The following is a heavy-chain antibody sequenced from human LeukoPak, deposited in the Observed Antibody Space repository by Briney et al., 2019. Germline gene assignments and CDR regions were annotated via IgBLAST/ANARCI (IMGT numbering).Heavy chain of an antibody. V-gene: IGHV3-23*01. CDR1: GFTFSSYG. D-gene: IGHD2-2*01. CDR3: AKVNGYCSTTRCFFDY. J-gene: IGHJ4*02. CDR2: ISGSGGST. Sequence: GGSLRLSCAASGFTFSSYGMHWVRQAPGKGLEWVSTISGSGGSTYYADSVKGRFTISRDNSKNTLYLQMNSLRAEDTAEYYCAKVNGYCSTTRCFFDYWGQGTLVTVSS.